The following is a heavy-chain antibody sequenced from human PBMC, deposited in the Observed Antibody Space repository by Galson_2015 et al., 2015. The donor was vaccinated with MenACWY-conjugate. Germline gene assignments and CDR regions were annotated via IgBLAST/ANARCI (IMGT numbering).Heavy chain of an antibody. Sequence: LRLSCAASGFSFSSYVMSWVRQAPGKGLEWVAYVRQDEGEKNYVDSVKGRFTISRDNAKKSLYLQMKSLRGEDTAIYYCARARDYSFPFIDVWGKGTTVTVSS. CDR3: ARARDYSFPFIDV. CDR1: GFSFSSYV. V-gene: IGHV3-7*03. CDR2: VRQDEGEK. J-gene: IGHJ6*03.